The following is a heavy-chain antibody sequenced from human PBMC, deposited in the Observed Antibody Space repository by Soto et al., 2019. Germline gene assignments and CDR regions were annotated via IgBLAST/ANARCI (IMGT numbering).Heavy chain of an antibody. Sequence: DVQLVESGGGLIQPGESLRLSCAAFGLTVSGTKYVAWVRQAPGKGLERVSALYDVFGSFYADSVKGRFTPSSDRSKITVYLQMNDLRPDDTAVYYCASWHEREHAYDVWGQGTTVIVSS. CDR1: GLTVSGTKY. J-gene: IGHJ3*01. CDR2: LYDVFGS. D-gene: IGHD1-1*01. CDR3: ASWHEREHAYDV. V-gene: IGHV3-53*01.